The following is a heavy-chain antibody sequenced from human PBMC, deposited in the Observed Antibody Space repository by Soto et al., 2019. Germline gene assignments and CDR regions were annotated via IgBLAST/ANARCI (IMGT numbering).Heavy chain of an antibody. V-gene: IGHV1-69*12. CDR1: GGTFSSYA. J-gene: IGHJ2*01. CDR3: AQTLGLAVAGPGRFDL. CDR2: IIPMFGTA. Sequence: QVQLVQSGSEVKKPGSSVKVSCRASGGTFSSYAISWVRQAPGQGPEWMGGIIPMFGTAKYAQKFQARVTIPADESTTTAYLELRSLGYEDTAVYYCAQTLGLAVAGPGRFDLWGRGTLVTVSS. D-gene: IGHD6-19*01.